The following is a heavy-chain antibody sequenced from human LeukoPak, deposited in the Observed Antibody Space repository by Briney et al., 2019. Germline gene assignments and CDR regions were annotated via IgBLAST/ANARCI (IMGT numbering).Heavy chain of an antibody. D-gene: IGHD2-21*02. V-gene: IGHV3-66*01. J-gene: IGHJ4*02. CDR2: IYAGGRP. Sequence: PGGSLRLSCAASGFTVSSNYMSWVRRAPGKGLEWVSVIYAGGRPYYADSVKGRFTISRDNSKNTLYLQMNNLRAEDTAVYYCARAGCGGDCYSDYWGQGTLVTVSS. CDR1: GFTVSSNY. CDR3: ARAGCGGDCYSDY.